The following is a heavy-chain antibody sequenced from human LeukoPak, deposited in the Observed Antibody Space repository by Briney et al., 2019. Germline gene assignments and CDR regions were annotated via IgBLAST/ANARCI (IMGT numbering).Heavy chain of an antibody. Sequence: PGGSLTLSCEASGFTFSTHWMSWVRQAPGKGLEWVASINPDGSQKYYLASVKGRFTISRDNTKNSLYLQMYSLGAEDTAVYYCARLLGTATTYDYWAQGTLVTVSS. CDR2: INPDGSQK. D-gene: IGHD5-24*01. CDR3: ARLLGTATTYDY. V-gene: IGHV3-7*01. J-gene: IGHJ4*02. CDR1: GFTFSTHW.